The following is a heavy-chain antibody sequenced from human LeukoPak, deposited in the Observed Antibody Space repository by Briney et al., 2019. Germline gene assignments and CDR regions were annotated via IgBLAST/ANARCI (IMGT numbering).Heavy chain of an antibody. CDR3: ARGNYDSSGYYPAYYYYGMDV. Sequence: SETLSLTCTVSGGSISSYYWSWIRQPPGKGLEWIGEINHSGSTNYNPSLKSRVTISVDTSKNQFSLKLSSVTAADTAVYYCARGNYDSSGYYPAYYYYGMDVWGQGTPVTVSS. V-gene: IGHV4-34*01. J-gene: IGHJ6*02. D-gene: IGHD3-22*01. CDR2: INHSGST. CDR1: GGSISSYY.